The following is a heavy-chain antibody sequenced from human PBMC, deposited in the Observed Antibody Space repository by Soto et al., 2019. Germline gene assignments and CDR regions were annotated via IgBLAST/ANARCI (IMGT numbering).Heavy chain of an antibody. V-gene: IGHV3-23*01. Sequence: LRLSCVASGLTFGSRAMSWVRQSPGEGLQWVSTITDTGGDAKYADSVRGRFVISRDNSKKTLYLQMTSLTAEDSAMYYCARGSTDSYPGSRIFDFWGRGTLVTVSS. D-gene: IGHD3-10*01. CDR2: ITDTGGDA. CDR3: ARGSTDSYPGSRIFDF. J-gene: IGHJ4*02. CDR1: GLTFGSRA.